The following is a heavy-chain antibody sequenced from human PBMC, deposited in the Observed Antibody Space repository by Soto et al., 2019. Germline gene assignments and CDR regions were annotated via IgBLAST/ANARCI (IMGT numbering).Heavy chain of an antibody. CDR3: ARDDVLCYGGRCYGVPLDF. CDR2: IQSGGPT. Sequence: PGGSLRLSCAASGFTVSSKYMSWVRQAPGKGLEWVSLIQSGGPTYYADSVKGRFTISRDTSENTLHLQMDSLRAEDTAVYYCARDDVLCYGGRCYGVPLDFWGKGTTVTVSS. CDR1: GFTVSSKY. J-gene: IGHJ6*04. V-gene: IGHV3-66*01. D-gene: IGHD2-15*01.